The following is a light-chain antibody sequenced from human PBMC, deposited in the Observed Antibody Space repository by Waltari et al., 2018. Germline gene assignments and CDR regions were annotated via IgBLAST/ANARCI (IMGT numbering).Light chain of an antibody. V-gene: IGLV2-23*02. Sequence: QSALTKPASGSGAPGQSTTISCTGTRRDVGSYNLVSWYQQHPGKAPKLMIYEVSKRPSGVSNRFSGSKSGNTASLTISGLQAEDEADYYCCSYAGSSVWVFGGGTKLTVL. J-gene: IGLJ3*02. CDR3: CSYAGSSVWV. CDR1: RRDVGSYNL. CDR2: EVS.